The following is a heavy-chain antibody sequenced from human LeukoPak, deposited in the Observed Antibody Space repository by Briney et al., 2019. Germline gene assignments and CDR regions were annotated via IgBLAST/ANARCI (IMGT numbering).Heavy chain of an antibody. CDR2: IKSKGDGETR. CDR3: AAVGEWLSNAFNL. D-gene: IGHD5-24*01. V-gene: IGHV3-15*01. J-gene: IGHJ3*01. Sequence: GSLRLSCAASGFSISIAWMSWVRQAPGKRLEWVCRIKSKGDGETRDYAAPVKDRFIISRDDSKNMLYLQMNSLKTEDTAIYYCAAVGEWLSNAFNLWGQGTMVTVSA. CDR1: GFSISIAW.